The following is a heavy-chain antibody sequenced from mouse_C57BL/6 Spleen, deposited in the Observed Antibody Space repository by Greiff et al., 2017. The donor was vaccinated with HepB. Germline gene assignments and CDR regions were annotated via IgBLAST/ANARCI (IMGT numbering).Heavy chain of an antibody. Sequence: EVKLMESGPGLVKPSQSLSLTCSVTGYSITSGYYWNWIRQFPGNKLEWMGYISYDGSNNYNPSLKNRISITRDTSKNQFFLKLNSVTTEDTATYYCATIYYDYLFDYWGQGTTLTVSS. CDR2: ISYDGSN. CDR1: GYSITSGYY. D-gene: IGHD2-4*01. V-gene: IGHV3-6*01. CDR3: ATIYYDYLFDY. J-gene: IGHJ2*01.